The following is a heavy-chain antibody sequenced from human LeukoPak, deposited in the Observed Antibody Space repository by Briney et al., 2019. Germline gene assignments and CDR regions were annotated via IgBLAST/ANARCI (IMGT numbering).Heavy chain of an antibody. CDR2: IWYDGSNK. Sequence: AGGSLGLSCAASGFTFSSYGMHWVRQAPGKGLEWVAVIWYDGSNKYYADSVKGRFTISRDNSKNTLYLQMNSLRAEDTAVYYCARWTSGSVVVRGRLYYYGMDVWGQGTTVTVSS. CDR3: ARWTSGSVVVRGRLYYYGMDV. V-gene: IGHV3-33*01. J-gene: IGHJ6*02. D-gene: IGHD3-10*01. CDR1: GFTFSSYG.